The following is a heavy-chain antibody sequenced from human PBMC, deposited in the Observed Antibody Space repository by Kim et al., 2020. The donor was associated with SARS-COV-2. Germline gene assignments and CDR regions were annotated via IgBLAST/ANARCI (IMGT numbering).Heavy chain of an antibody. Sequence: NPHLKRRVTIAVKTSKNQFSMKVRSVTAADTAVYYCARQRDGYSPHWFDPWGEGTLVTVSS. J-gene: IGHJ5*02. CDR3: ARQRDGYSPHWFDP. V-gene: IGHV4-59*08. D-gene: IGHD4-4*01.